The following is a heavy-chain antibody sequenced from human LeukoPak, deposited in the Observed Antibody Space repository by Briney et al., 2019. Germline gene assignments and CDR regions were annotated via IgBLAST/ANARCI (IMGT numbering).Heavy chain of an antibody. J-gene: IGHJ4*02. CDR1: GFIFSSYS. V-gene: IGHV3-48*01. CDR3: AKDPFDY. CDR2: ISSGSNTI. Sequence: GGSLRLSCAASGFIFSSYSMNWVRQAPGKGLEWVSYISSGSNTIYYADSVKGRFTISRDNAKNSLYLQMNSLRAEDTALYYCAKDPFDYWGQGTLVTVSS.